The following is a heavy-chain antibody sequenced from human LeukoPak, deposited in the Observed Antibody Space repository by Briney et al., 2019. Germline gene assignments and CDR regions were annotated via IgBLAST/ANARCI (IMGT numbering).Heavy chain of an antibody. CDR2: INPNSGGT. J-gene: IGHJ4*02. V-gene: IGHV1-2*06. CDR3: ARDSGYSYGYAGDFVFDY. D-gene: IGHD5-18*01. CDR1: GYTFTGYY. Sequence: ASVKVSCKASGYTFTGYYMHWVRQAPGPGLERMGRINPNSGGTNYAQKFQGRVTMTRDTSISTAYMELSRLRSDDTAVYYCARDSGYSYGYAGDFVFDYWGQGTLVTVSS.